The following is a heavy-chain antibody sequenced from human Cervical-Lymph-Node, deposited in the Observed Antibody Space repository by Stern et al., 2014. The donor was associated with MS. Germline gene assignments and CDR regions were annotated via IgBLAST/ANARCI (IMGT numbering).Heavy chain of an antibody. D-gene: IGHD1-26*01. Sequence: EVQLEESGGGLVRPGESLRLSCAASGFTFSRNSMHWVRQAPGRGLEWVASISTSSSYIYYADSLKGRVTVSRDNGRHSLFLQMNTLRAEDTAVYYCARGSTNSGSYDALDSWGQGTLVTVSS. CDR1: GFTFSRNS. CDR3: ARGSTNSGSYDALDS. J-gene: IGHJ4*02. V-gene: IGHV3-21*06. CDR2: ISTSSSYI.